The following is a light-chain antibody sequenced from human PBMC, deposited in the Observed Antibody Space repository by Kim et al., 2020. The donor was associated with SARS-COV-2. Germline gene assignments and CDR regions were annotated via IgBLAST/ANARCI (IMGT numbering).Light chain of an antibody. CDR2: GKN. CDR1: SLRNYY. V-gene: IGLV3-19*01. J-gene: IGLJ2*01. CDR3: NSRDSSGVV. Sequence: SSELTQDPAVSVALGQTVRITCQGDSLRNYYASWYQQKPGQAPVLVFYGKNNRPSGIPERFSGSSSRNTASLTITRTQAEDEADYYCNSRDSSGVVFGGGTQLTVL.